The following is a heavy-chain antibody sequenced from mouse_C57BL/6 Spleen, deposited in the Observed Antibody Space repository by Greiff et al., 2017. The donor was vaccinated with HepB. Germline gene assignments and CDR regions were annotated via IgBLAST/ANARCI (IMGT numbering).Heavy chain of an antibody. V-gene: IGHV1-82*01. CDR2: IYPGDGDT. Sequence: VQLQHSGPELVKPGASVKISCKASGYAFSSSWMNWVKQRPGKGLEWIGRIYPGDGDTNYNGKFKGKATLTADKSSSTAYMQLSSLTSEDSAVYFCARGETGDFDYWGQGTTLTVSS. CDR1: GYAFSSSW. CDR3: ARGETGDFDY. D-gene: IGHD4-1*01. J-gene: IGHJ2*01.